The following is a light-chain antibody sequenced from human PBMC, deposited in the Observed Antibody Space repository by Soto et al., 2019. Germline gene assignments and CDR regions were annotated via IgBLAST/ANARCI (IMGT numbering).Light chain of an antibody. J-gene: IGKJ1*01. Sequence: DIPMTQSPSTLSASVGDRVTITCRASQSISSWLAWYQQKPGKAPKLLIYDASSLESGVPSRFSGSGSGTKFTLTISSLQPDDFATYYCQQYNSYSWTFGQGTKVEIK. CDR3: QQYNSYSWT. CDR1: QSISSW. CDR2: DAS. V-gene: IGKV1-5*01.